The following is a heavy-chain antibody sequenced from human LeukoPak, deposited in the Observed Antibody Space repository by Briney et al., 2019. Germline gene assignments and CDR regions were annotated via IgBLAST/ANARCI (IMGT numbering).Heavy chain of an antibody. CDR1: GGPFSGYF. CDR2: IHNSGTT. CDR3: ARRYYYNLGSFPFDF. V-gene: IGHV4-34*01. D-gene: IGHD3-10*01. Sequence: PSETLSLTCAVYGGPFSGYFWSWIRQSPGKGLEWIGEIHNSGTTNYNPSLNSRVTISEDTSKNQFYLNLSSVTAADTAVYYCARRYYYNLGSFPFDFWGQGTLVTVSS. J-gene: IGHJ4*02.